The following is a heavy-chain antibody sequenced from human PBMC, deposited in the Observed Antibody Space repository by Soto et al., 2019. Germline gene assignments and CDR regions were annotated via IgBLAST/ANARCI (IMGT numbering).Heavy chain of an antibody. J-gene: IGHJ4*02. V-gene: IGHV3-15*07. D-gene: IGHD3-22*01. CDR3: TTDVEHYYDSSGYYRPGIDY. CDR1: GCPFSNAW. Sequence: GGSLRLSCAASGCPFSNAWLNWVRQAPGKGLEWVGRIKSKTEGGTTDYAAPVKGRFTISRDDSKNTLYLQMNSLKTEDTAVYYCTTDVEHYYDSSGYYRPGIDYWGQGTLVTVSS. CDR2: IKSKTEGGTT.